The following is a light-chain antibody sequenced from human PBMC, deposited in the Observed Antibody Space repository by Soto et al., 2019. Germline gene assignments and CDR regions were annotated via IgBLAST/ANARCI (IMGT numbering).Light chain of an antibody. J-gene: IGLJ2*01. CDR3: AAWDDRLNGVV. V-gene: IGLV1-44*01. CDR2: SNN. Sequence: QSVLTQPPSASGTPGQRVTIYCSGSSSNIGSNTVNWYQQRPGTAPKLLIYSNNQRPSGGPDRFSGSKSGTSASLAISGLQSEDEDDYYCAAWDDRLNGVVFGGGTKVTVL. CDR1: SSNIGSNT.